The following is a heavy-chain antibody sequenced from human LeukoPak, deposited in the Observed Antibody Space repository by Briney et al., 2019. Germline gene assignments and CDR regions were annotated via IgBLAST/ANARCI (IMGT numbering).Heavy chain of an antibody. V-gene: IGHV3-23*01. J-gene: IGHJ3*02. CDR2: ISGSGGST. Sequence: GGSLRLSCAASGFTFSSYAMSWVRQAPGKGLEWVSAISGSGGSTYYADSVKGRFTISRDNSKNTLYFQMNSLRAEDTAVYYCARDGGYGSGAFDIWGQGTMVTVSS. CDR3: ARDGGYGSGAFDI. D-gene: IGHD3-10*01. CDR1: GFTFSSYA.